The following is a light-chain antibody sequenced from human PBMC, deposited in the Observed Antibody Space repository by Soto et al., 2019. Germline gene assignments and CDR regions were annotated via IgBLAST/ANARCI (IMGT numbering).Light chain of an antibody. CDR3: GSWDSSLSAYV. CDR1: SSNIGGNS. CDR2: DDD. V-gene: IGLV1-51*01. J-gene: IGLJ1*01. Sequence: QSVMTQPPSVSAAPGQRVTISCSGSSSNIGGNSVSWYQQLPGTAPKLLIYDDDKRPSGIPDRFSGSKSGTSATLGITGFQAGDEGDYYYGSWDSSLSAYVFGTGTKLTVL.